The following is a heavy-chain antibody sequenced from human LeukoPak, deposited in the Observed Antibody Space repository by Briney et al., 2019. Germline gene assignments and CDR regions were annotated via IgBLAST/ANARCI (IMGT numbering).Heavy chain of an antibody. CDR3: ARGWALSGTGSIGCPY. CDR1: GYTFIRYY. V-gene: IGHV1-46*01. J-gene: IGHJ4*02. D-gene: IGHD3-10*01. Sequence: ASVKVSCKASGYTFIRYYMHWVRQAPGQGLEWMGTINPSGGGTSYAQKFQGRVTMTSDTSTTTVYMELSGLRSEDTAVYYCARGWALSGTGSIGCPYWGQGTLVTVSS. CDR2: INPSGGGT.